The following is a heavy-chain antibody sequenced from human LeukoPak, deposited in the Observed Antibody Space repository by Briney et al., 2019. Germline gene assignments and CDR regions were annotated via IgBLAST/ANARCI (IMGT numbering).Heavy chain of an antibody. CDR2: ISGSGGST. CDR1: GFTFSNAW. CDR3: AKVLRITMIVVVPTGFDY. Sequence: GGSLRLSCAASGFTFSNAWMSWVRQAPGKGLEWVSAISGSGGSTYYADSVKGRFTISRDNSKNTLYLQMNSLRAEDTAVYYCAKVLRITMIVVVPTGFDYWGQGTLVTVSS. J-gene: IGHJ4*02. V-gene: IGHV3-23*01. D-gene: IGHD3-22*01.